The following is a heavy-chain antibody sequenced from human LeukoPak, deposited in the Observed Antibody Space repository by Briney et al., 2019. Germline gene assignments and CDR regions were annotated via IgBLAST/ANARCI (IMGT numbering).Heavy chain of an antibody. J-gene: IGHJ4*02. D-gene: IGHD2-2*01. Sequence: GGSLRLSCAASGFTFSSYAMSWARQAPGKGLEWVSAISGSGGSTYYADSVKGRFTISRDNSKNTLYLQMNSLRAEDTAVYYCAKYCSSTSGHLYYFDYWGQGTLVTVSS. CDR3: AKYCSSTSGHLYYFDY. CDR2: ISGSGGST. V-gene: IGHV3-23*01. CDR1: GFTFSSYA.